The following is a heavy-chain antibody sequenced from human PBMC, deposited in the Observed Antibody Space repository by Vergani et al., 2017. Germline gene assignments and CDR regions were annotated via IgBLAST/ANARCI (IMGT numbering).Heavy chain of an antibody. Sequence: LEESGGGSVKPAGSLRLSCAASGFKFSDHYMSWIRQAPGKGLEWVSPISPGASTVSYTDSVTGRFTVTRDNDNNSLTLDMTTLRVEDAAVYYCSKNPGISTTRHYYAMYVWGQGTTVTVSS. CDR2: ISPGASTV. D-gene: IGHD1-1*01. J-gene: IGHJ6*02. CDR1: GFKFSDHY. CDR3: SKNPGISTTRHYYAMYV. V-gene: IGHV3-11*04.